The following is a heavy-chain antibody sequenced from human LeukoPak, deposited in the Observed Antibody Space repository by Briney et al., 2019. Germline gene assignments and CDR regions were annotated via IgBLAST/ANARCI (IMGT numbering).Heavy chain of an antibody. Sequence: GGSLRLSCAASGFSFSSYYMSWVRQAPGKGLEGVSSVSSGSPYIYYAGSVKGRFPISRDNAKNSLYLQMNSLRAEDTAVYYCARPFSRYGDWNFDYWGQGTLVTVSS. D-gene: IGHD4-17*01. V-gene: IGHV3-21*01. CDR1: GFSFSSYY. CDR2: VSSGSPYI. CDR3: ARPFSRYGDWNFDY. J-gene: IGHJ4*02.